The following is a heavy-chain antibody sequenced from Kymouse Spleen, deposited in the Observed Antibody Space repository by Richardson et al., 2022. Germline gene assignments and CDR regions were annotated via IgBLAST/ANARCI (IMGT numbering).Heavy chain of an antibody. J-gene: IGHJ4*02. V-gene: IGHV4-59*01. CDR1: GGSISSYY. D-gene: IGHD1-7*01. Sequence: QVQLQESGPGLVKPSETLSLTCTVSGGSISSYYWSWIRQPPGKGLEWIGYIYYSGSTNYNPSLKSRVTISVDTSKNQFSLKLSSVTAADTAVYYCARGITGTTYFDYWGQGTLVTVSS. CDR3: ARGITGTTYFDY. CDR2: IYYSGST.